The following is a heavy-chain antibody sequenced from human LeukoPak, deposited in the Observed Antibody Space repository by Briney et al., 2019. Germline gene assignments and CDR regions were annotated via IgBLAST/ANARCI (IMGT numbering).Heavy chain of an antibody. J-gene: IGHJ4*02. CDR1: GGSISSSSYY. CDR2: IYYSGST. D-gene: IGHD6-25*01. V-gene: IGHV4-39*07. CDR3: ARVERRPWSQFDY. Sequence: PSETLSLTCTVSGGSISSSSYYWGWIRQPPGKGLEWIGSIYYSGSTYYNPSLKSRVTITVDTSKNQFSLKLSSVTAADTAVYYCARVERRPWSQFDYWGQGTLVTVSS.